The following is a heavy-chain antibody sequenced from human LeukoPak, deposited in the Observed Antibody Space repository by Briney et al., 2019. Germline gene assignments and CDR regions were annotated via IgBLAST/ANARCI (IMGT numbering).Heavy chain of an antibody. D-gene: IGHD3-10*01. CDR3: ARGDYYGSGRFHY. J-gene: IGHJ4*02. CDR2: IYHSGST. CDR1: GGSFSGYY. V-gene: IGHV4-34*01. Sequence: SETLSLTCAVYGGSFSGYYWSWIRQPPGKGLEWIGYIYHSGSTYYNPSLKSRVTISVDTSKNQFSLKLSSVTAADTAVYYCARGDYYGSGRFHYWGQGALVTVSS.